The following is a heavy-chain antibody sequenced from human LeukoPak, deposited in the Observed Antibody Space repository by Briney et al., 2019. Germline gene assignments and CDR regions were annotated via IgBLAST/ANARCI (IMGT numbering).Heavy chain of an antibody. Sequence: ASVKVSCKPSGYTFTGYYMHWVRQAPGQGLEWMGWINPNSGGTNYAQKLQGRVTMTKDTSISTAYMQLSRLRSDDTAVYYCARDSSAAGYNWFDPWGQGTLVTVSS. J-gene: IGHJ5*02. V-gene: IGHV1-2*02. CDR3: ARDSSAAGYNWFDP. CDR1: GYTFTGYY. D-gene: IGHD6-13*01. CDR2: INPNSGGT.